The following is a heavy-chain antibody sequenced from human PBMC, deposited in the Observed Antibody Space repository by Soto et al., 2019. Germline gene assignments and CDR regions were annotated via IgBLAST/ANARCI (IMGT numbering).Heavy chain of an antibody. Sequence: SETLSLTCTVSGGSTSSYYWRCIRQPPGKGLEWIGYNYYSGSTNYNPSLKSRVTISVDTSKNQFSLKLSSVTAADTAVYYCARSRGYSYGPFAYCGQGTLVTVSS. CDR2: NYYSGST. V-gene: IGHV4-59*01. D-gene: IGHD5-18*01. CDR1: GGSTSSYY. J-gene: IGHJ4*02. CDR3: ARSRGYSYGPFAY.